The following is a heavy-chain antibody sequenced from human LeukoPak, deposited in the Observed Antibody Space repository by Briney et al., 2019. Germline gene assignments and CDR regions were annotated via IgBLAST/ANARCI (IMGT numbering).Heavy chain of an antibody. CDR3: ARHFGPLRYFDWFDAFDI. J-gene: IGHJ3*02. CDR2: IYHSGST. D-gene: IGHD3-9*01. Sequence: SETLSLTCTVSGYSISSGYYWGWIRQPPGKGLEWIGSIYHSGSTYYNPSLKSRVTISVDTSKNQFSLKLGSVTAADTAVYYCARHFGPLRYFDWFDAFDIWGQGTMVTVSS. CDR1: GYSISSGYY. V-gene: IGHV4-38-2*02.